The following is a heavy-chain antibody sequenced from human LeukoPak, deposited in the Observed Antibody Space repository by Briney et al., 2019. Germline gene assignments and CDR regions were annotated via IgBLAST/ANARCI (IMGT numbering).Heavy chain of an antibody. J-gene: IGHJ4*02. D-gene: IGHD6-13*01. V-gene: IGHV1-46*01. Sequence: ASVKVSCKASAYTFTSYYMHWVRQAPGQGLEWMGIINPSGGSTSYAQKFQGRVTMTRDTSTSTVYMELSSLRSEDTAVYYCASLSNRYSSHGYWGQGTLVTVSS. CDR3: ASLSNRYSSHGY. CDR2: INPSGGST. CDR1: AYTFTSYY.